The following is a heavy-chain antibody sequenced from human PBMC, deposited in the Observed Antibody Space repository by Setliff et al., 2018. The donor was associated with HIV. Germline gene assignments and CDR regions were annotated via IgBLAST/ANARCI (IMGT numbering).Heavy chain of an antibody. CDR3: ARSYCGGGLCFRGLDL. J-gene: IGHJ6*02. D-gene: IGHD2-21*01. Sequence: SETLSLTCPVSGGSISTSNYFWDWIRQPPGKGLEWIGSAGSADYGGNASYNPSLKSRVTISVETSKNQFSLKLTSVTAADTAVYYGARSYCGGGLCFRGLDLWGQGTTVTVSS. CDR2: AGSADYGGNA. CDR1: GGSISTSNYF. V-gene: IGHV4-39*07.